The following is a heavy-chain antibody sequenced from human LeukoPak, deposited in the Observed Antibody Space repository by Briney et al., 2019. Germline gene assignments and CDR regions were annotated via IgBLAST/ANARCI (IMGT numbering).Heavy chain of an antibody. Sequence: VASVKVSCKASGYTFTSYGISWVRQAPGQGLEWMGWISAYNGNTNYAQKLQGRVTMTTDTSTSTAYMELRSLRSDDTAVYYCARVPPLLGLIVASYYYYMDVWGKGTTVTVSS. CDR2: ISAYNGNT. D-gene: IGHD3-22*01. J-gene: IGHJ6*03. V-gene: IGHV1-18*01. CDR1: GYTFTSYG. CDR3: ARVPPLLGLIVASYYYYMDV.